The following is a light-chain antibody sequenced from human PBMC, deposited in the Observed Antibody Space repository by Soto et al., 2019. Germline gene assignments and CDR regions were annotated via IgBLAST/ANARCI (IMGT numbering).Light chain of an antibody. CDR1: NIGSKS. J-gene: IGLJ2*01. CDR2: SDS. Sequence: SYELTQPPSVSVAPGKTARITCGGNNIGSKSVHWYQQKPGQAPVLVIYSDSDRPSGIPERFSASNSGNTATLTISRVEAGDEADYYCQVWDSSSDQVFGGGTQLTVL. V-gene: IGLV3-21*04. CDR3: QVWDSSSDQV.